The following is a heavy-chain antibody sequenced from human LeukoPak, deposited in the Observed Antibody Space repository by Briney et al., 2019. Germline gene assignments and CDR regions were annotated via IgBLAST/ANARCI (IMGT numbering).Heavy chain of an antibody. D-gene: IGHD3-22*01. J-gene: IGHJ3*02. CDR1: GGSFSGYY. CDR2: INHSGST. CDR3: ARGPYYYDSSGSPADAFDI. V-gene: IGHV4-34*01. Sequence: PSETLSLTCAVYGGSFSGYYWSWIRQPPGKGLEWIGEINHSGSTNYNPSLKSRVTISVDTSKNQFSLKLSSVTAADTAVYYCARGPYYYDSSGSPADAFDIWGQGTMVTVSS.